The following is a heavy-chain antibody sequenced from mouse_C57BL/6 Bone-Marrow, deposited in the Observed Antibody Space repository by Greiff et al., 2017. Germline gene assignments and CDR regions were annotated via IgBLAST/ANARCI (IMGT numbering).Heavy chain of an antibody. J-gene: IGHJ2*01. V-gene: IGHV1-74*01. CDR3: AIHYGNPYYFAY. D-gene: IGHD2-1*01. Sequence: QVQLQQPGAELVKPGASVKVSCKASCYTFTSYWMHWVKQRPGQGLEWIGRIHPSDSDTNYNQKFKGKATLTVDKSSSTAYMQLSSLTSDDSAVYYCAIHYGNPYYFAYWGQGTTLTVSS. CDR2: IHPSDSDT. CDR1: CYTFTSYW.